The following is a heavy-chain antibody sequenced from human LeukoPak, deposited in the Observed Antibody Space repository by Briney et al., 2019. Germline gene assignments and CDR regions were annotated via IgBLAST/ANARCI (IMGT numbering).Heavy chain of an antibody. V-gene: IGHV3-21*01. Sequence: SGGSLRLSCAASGFTFSSYGMNWVRQAPGKGLEWVSYISTSSSYIYYADSVKGRITISRDNAKNSLYLQMNSLRAEDTAVYYCARVAAAFDYWGQGTLVTVSS. CDR1: GFTFSSYG. CDR3: ARVAAAFDY. CDR2: ISTSSSYI. D-gene: IGHD6-13*01. J-gene: IGHJ4*02.